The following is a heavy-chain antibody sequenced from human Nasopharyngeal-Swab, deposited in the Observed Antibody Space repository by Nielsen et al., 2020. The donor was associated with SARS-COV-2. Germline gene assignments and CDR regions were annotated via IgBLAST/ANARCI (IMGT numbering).Heavy chain of an antibody. CDR3: ARSLGTFGWFDP. Sequence: GSLRLSCTVSGGSISSYYWSWIRQPPGKGLEWIGYIYYSGSTNYNHSLKSRVTISVDTSKNQFSLKLSSVTAADTAVYYCARSLGTFGWFDPWGQGTLVTVSS. D-gene: IGHD3-16*01. CDR1: GGSISSYY. V-gene: IGHV4-59*01. J-gene: IGHJ5*02. CDR2: IYYSGST.